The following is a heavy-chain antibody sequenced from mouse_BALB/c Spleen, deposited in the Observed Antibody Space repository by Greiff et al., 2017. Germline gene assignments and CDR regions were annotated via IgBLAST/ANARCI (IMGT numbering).Heavy chain of an antibody. CDR2: ISYDGSN. V-gene: IGHV3-6*02. CDR3: ARDVYGGPFDY. J-gene: IGHJ2*01. D-gene: IGHD1-1*01. Sequence: VQLKESGPGLVKPSQSLSLTCSVTGYSITSGYYWNWIRQFPGNKLEWMGYISYDGSNNYNPSLKNRISITRDTSKNQFFLKLNSVTTEDTATYYCARDVYGGPFDYWGQGTTLTVSS. CDR1: GYSITSGYY.